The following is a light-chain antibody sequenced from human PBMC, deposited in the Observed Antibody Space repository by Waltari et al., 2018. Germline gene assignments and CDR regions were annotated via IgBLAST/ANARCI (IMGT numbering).Light chain of an antibody. CDR2: VNSDGSH. CDR3: QTGGHGTWV. J-gene: IGLJ3*02. Sequence: QLVLTQSPSASASLGASVKLTCTLSSGHSSNVIAWLQQQPEKGPRYLMKVNSDGSHSKGDKIPDRFSRSDSGTEHYLTISSRQSENEADNYCQTGGHGTWVFGGGTKLTVL. CDR1: SGHSSNV. V-gene: IGLV4-69*01.